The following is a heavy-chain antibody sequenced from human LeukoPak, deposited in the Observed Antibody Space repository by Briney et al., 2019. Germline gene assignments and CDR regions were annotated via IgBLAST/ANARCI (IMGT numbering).Heavy chain of an antibody. Sequence: NSSVTLSFTCTGSGGSISSYYWSWIRQPPGEGLEWIGNIYYSGSNNYYPSLKSRVNTSVDTSKNQFSLKLSSVTAADTAVYYCARQGIAAASFDYWGQGTLVTVSS. D-gene: IGHD6-13*01. CDR1: GGSISSYY. V-gene: IGHV4-59*01. CDR3: ARQGIAAASFDY. CDR2: IYYSGSN. J-gene: IGHJ4*02.